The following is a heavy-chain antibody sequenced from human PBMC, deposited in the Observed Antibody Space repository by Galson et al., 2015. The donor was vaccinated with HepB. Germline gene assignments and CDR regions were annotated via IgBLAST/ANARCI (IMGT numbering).Heavy chain of an antibody. V-gene: IGHV4-34*01. J-gene: IGHJ5*02. D-gene: IGHD1-26*01. CDR1: GGSFSGSY. CDR3: ARQPALLRVGATTRGCWFDP. Sequence: SEPLSLTCAVYGGSFSGSYWSWIRQPPGKGLEWIGEINHSGSTNYNPSLKSRVTISVDTSKNQFSLELSSVTAADTAVYYCARQPALLRVGATTRGCWFDPWGQGTLVTVSS. CDR2: INHSGST.